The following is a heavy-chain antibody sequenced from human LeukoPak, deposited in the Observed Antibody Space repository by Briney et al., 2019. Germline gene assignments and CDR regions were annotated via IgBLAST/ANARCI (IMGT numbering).Heavy chain of an antibody. V-gene: IGHV1-8*03. J-gene: IGHJ6*03. D-gene: IGHD2-2*01. Sequence: ASVKVSCKASGYTFTSYDINWVRQATGQGLEWMGWMNPNSGNTGYAQKFQGRVTITRNTSISTAYMELSSLRSEDTAVYYCARGLRPHCSSTSCYDYYMDVRGKGTTVTVSS. CDR1: GYTFTSYD. CDR2: MNPNSGNT. CDR3: ARGLRPHCSSTSCYDYYMDV.